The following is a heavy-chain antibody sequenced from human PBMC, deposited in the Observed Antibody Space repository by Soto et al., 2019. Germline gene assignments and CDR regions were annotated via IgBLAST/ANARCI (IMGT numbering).Heavy chain of an antibody. CDR3: ARGDGYYYYYGMDV. V-gene: IGHV3-30-3*01. J-gene: IGHJ6*02. D-gene: IGHD1-26*01. CDR1: GFTFSSYA. Sequence: QVQLVESGGGVVQPGRSLRLSCAASGFTFSSYAMHWVRQAPGKGLEWVAVISYEGSNKYYADSVKGRFTISRDNSKNARYLQRNSLRAEDTAVYYWARGDGYYYYYGMDVWGPGTAVTVSS. CDR2: ISYEGSNK.